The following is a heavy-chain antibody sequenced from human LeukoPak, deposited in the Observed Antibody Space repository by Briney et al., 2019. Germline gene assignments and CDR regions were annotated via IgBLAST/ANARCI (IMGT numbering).Heavy chain of an antibody. J-gene: IGHJ5*01. CDR1: GFTLSNYW. D-gene: IGHD6-13*01. CDR2: INSDGSST. CDR3: ARGIAEFDP. Sequence: GGSLRLSCVASGFTLSNYWMHWVRQAPGKGLVWVSRINSDGSSTTYADSVKGRFTISRDNAKNTLYLQMNSLRAEDTAMYYCARGIAEFDPWGQGTLVTVSS. V-gene: IGHV3-74*01.